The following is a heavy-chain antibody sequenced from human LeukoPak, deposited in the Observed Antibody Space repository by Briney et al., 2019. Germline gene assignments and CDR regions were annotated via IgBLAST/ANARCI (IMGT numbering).Heavy chain of an antibody. Sequence: PSETLSLTCTVSGGSISSYYWSWIRQPPGKGVEWLGYIYYSGSTNYNPSLKSRVTISVDTSKNQFSLKLSSVTAADTAVYYCARDRGAEYGYYYYGMDVWGKGTTVTVSS. CDR1: GGSISSYY. CDR2: IYYSGST. D-gene: IGHD2-2*01. J-gene: IGHJ6*04. V-gene: IGHV4-59*01. CDR3: ARDRGAEYGYYYYGMDV.